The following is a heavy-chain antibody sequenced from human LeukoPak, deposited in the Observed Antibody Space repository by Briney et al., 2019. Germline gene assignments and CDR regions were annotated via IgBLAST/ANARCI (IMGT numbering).Heavy chain of an antibody. J-gene: IGHJ4*02. CDR2: IYTSGST. V-gene: IGHV4-4*07. CDR1: GGSISSYY. D-gene: IGHD3-22*01. CDR3: ARDEDYYDKGEYYFDY. Sequence: SETLSLTCTVSGGSISSYYWSWIRQPAGKGLEWIGRIYTSGSTNYNLSLKSRVTMSVDTSKNQFSLKLSSVTAADTAVYYCARDEDYYDKGEYYFDYWGQGTLVTVSS.